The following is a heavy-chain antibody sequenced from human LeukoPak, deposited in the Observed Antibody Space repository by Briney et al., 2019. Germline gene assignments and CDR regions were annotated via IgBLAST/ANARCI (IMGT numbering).Heavy chain of an antibody. V-gene: IGHV3-21*01. CDR2: ISSSSSYI. CDR3: ARDYCSSTSCYGLNWFDP. J-gene: IGHJ5*02. Sequence: PGGSLRLSCAASGFTFSGYSMNWVRQAPGKGLEWVSSISSSSSYIYYADSVKGRFTISRDNAKNSLYLQMNSLRAEDTAVYYCARDYCSSTSCYGLNWFDPWGQGTLVTVSS. D-gene: IGHD2-2*01. CDR1: GFTFSGYS.